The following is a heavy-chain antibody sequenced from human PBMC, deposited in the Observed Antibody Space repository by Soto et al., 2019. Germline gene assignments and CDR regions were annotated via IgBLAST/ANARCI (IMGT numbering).Heavy chain of an antibody. Sequence: GGSLRLSCAASGFSFNSYYMNWVRLAPGKGLEWVSSITGSSNSIYYADSVKGRFTISRDNAANSVYLQMDSLRAEDTAVYYCARAYSRRNEYFFDFWGQGTLVTVSS. CDR2: ITGSSNSI. D-gene: IGHD6-13*01. CDR1: GFSFNSYY. J-gene: IGHJ4*02. V-gene: IGHV3-21*01. CDR3: ARAYSRRNEYFFDF.